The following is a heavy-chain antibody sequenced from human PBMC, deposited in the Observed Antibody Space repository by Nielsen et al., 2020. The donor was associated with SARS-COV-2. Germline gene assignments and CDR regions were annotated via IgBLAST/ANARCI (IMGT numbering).Heavy chain of an antibody. V-gene: IGHV3-30-3*01. CDR3: ARVYSGSYYGYFDY. CDR1: GFTFSSYA. D-gene: IGHD1-26*01. J-gene: IGHJ4*02. CDR2: ISYDGSNK. Sequence: GSLKISCAASGFTFSSYAMHWVRQAPGKGLEWVAVISYDGSNKYYADSVKGRFTISRDNSKNTLYLQMNSLRAEDTAVYYCARVYSGSYYGYFDYWGQGTLVTVSS.